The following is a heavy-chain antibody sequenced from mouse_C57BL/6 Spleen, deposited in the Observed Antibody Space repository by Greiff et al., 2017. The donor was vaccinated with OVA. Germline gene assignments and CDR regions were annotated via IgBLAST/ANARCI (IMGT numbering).Heavy chain of an antibody. CDR1: GFTFSSYA. CDR3: AREALYYGSSYWYFDV. V-gene: IGHV5-4*01. D-gene: IGHD1-1*01. Sequence: EVQRVESGGGLVKPGGSLKLSCAASGFTFSSYAMSWVRQTPEKRLEWVATISDGGSYTYYPDNVKGRFTISRDNAKNNLYLQMSHLKSEDTAMYYCAREALYYGSSYWYFDVWGTGTTVTVSS. J-gene: IGHJ1*03. CDR2: ISDGGSYT.